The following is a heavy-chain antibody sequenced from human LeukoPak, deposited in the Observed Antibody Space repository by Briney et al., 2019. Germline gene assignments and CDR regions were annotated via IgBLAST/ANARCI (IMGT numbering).Heavy chain of an antibody. J-gene: IGHJ6*03. V-gene: IGHV1-69*05. CDR3: ARSMNWNYDFLNYMDV. D-gene: IGHD1-7*01. CDR2: IIPIFGTA. CDR1: GGTFSSYA. Sequence: SVKVSCKASGGTFSSYAISWVRQAPGQGLEWMGGIIPIFGTANYAQKFQGRVTVTTDESTSTAYMELSSLRSEDTAVYYCARSMNWNYDFLNYMDVWGKGTTVTVSS.